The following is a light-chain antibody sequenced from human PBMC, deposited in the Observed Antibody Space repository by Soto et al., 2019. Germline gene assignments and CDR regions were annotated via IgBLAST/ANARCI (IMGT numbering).Light chain of an antibody. CDR3: QQYGSSPIFT. J-gene: IGKJ3*01. CDR1: QSVSSSY. CDR2: GAS. Sequence: EIVLTQSPGTLSLSPGERATLSCRASQSVSSSYLAWYQQKPGQAPGLLIYGASSRATDIPDKFSASGSGTDLTITISRLEPEDFAVCYCQQYGSSPIFTFGPGTKVDIK. V-gene: IGKV3-20*01.